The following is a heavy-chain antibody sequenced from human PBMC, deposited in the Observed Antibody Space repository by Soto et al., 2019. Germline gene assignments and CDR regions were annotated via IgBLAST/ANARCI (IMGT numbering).Heavy chain of an antibody. J-gene: IGHJ4*02. D-gene: IGHD3-22*01. V-gene: IGHV1-18*01. CDR1: GYTFTSYG. CDR2: ISAYNGNT. Sequence: ASVKVSCKASGYTFTSYGISWVRQAPGQGLEWMGWISAYNGNTNYAQKLQGRVTMTTDTSTSTAYMELSSLRSEDTAVYYCASAHYYDSSGYYLRPYYFDYWGQGTLVTVSS. CDR3: ASAHYYDSSGYYLRPYYFDY.